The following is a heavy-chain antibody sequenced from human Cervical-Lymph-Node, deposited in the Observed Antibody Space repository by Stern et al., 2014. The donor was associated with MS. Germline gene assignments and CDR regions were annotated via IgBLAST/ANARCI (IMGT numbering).Heavy chain of an antibody. Sequence: VQLEESGGGAVQPGRSLRLSCATSGFTFSGYGMYLVRQAPGKGLEWVAISWSDGTKEDYADSVKGRFTISRDNSKNTLYLQMTSLRAEDTAVYYCARDDRTSWYGGMPHWGQGTLVTVSS. V-gene: IGHV3-33*01. D-gene: IGHD6-13*01. J-gene: IGHJ4*02. CDR2: SWSDGTKE. CDR3: ARDDRTSWYGGMPH. CDR1: GFTFSGYG.